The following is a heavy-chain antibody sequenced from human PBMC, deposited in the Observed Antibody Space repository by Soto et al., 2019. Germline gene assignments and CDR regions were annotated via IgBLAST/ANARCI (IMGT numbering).Heavy chain of an antibody. CDR3: ARDCINGVCRAFYY. J-gene: IGHJ4*02. CDR1: GFTFSIYW. V-gene: IGHV3-7*05. D-gene: IGHD2-8*01. Sequence: LRLSFAASGFTFSIYWMTWVRQAPGKGLEWVATINPDGSGGYYVDSVKGRFTISRDNADNSLYLQMNSLRAEDTAVYYCARDCINGVCRAFYYWGQGALVTVSS. CDR2: INPDGSGG.